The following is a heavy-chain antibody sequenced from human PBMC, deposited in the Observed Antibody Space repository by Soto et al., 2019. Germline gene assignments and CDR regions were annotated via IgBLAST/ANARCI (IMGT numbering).Heavy chain of an antibody. CDR2: ISVDNGNT. V-gene: IGHV1-18*01. Sequence: ASVKVSCKGSGYMFTGYGISWVRQALGQGLEWMGWISVDNGNTNYAQKPQGRGTMTTDTSTSTAYMELRSLRAEETAVYYCGRQQVDASDYWGQGTLVTVSS. J-gene: IGHJ4*02. D-gene: IGHD6-13*01. CDR3: GRQQVDASDY. CDR1: GYMFTGYG.